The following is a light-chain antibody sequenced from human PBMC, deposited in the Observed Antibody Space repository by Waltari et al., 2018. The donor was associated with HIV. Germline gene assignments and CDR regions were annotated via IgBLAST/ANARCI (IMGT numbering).Light chain of an antibody. CDR2: SAS. Sequence: EIVMKQSPATLYVSPGERTILSCRASQSVSSNLAWYKQKPGQAPRLLIHSASTRATGIPARFSGGGSGTDFTLTITSLQSEDSGFYYCQQYGSWPLTFGGGTKVEIK. CDR1: QSVSSN. CDR3: QQYGSWPLT. V-gene: IGKV3-15*01. J-gene: IGKJ4*01.